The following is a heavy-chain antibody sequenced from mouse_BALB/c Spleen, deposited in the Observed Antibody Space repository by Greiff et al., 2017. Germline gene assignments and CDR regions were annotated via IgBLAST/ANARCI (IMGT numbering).Heavy chain of an antibody. D-gene: IGHD2-14*01. Sequence: VMLVESGPGLVAPSQSLSITCTVSGFSLTGYGVNWVRQPPGKGLEWLGMIWGDGSTDYNSALKSRLSISKDNSTSQVYLKMNSLQTDDTARYYCAREEYDGAIDAMDYWGQGTSVTVSS. CDR1: GFSLTGYG. J-gene: IGHJ4*01. CDR2: IWGDGST. CDR3: AREEYDGAIDAMDY. V-gene: IGHV2-6-7*01.